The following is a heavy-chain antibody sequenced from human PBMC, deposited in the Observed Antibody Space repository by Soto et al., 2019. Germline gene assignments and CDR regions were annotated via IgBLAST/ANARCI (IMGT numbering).Heavy chain of an antibody. Sequence: CGSLRISCAACGFTFSNCGMTWVRQTPGKGLEWVSYISDSGATKHYADSVKGRFTISRDNGKDSLYLQMNSLRDEDTAVYFCARCSRNSCYSYGVDVWGQGATVTVSS. D-gene: IGHD2-15*01. CDR3: ARCSRNSCYSYGVDV. J-gene: IGHJ6*02. V-gene: IGHV3-48*02. CDR1: GFTFSNCG. CDR2: ISDSGATK.